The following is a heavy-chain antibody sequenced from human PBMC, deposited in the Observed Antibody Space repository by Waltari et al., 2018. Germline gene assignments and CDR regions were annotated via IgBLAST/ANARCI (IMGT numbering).Heavy chain of an antibody. CDR3: ARRRSSGSNYYGMDV. V-gene: IGHV5-51*01. CDR1: GYSFTSYW. Sequence: EVQLVQSGAEVKKPGESLKISCKGSGYSFTSYWIGWVRQLPGKGLEWMVINYPGDSGTRYSPSCQGPGTISADKSISTAYLQWSSLKASDTAMYYCARRRSSGSNYYGMDVWGQGTTVTVSS. J-gene: IGHJ6*02. CDR2: NYPGDSGT. D-gene: IGHD6-19*01.